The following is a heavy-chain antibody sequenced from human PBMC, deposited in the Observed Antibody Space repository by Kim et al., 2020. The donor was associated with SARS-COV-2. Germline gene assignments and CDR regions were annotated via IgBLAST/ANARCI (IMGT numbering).Heavy chain of an antibody. Sequence: RYSPSFQGQVTISADKSISTAYLQWSSLKASDTAMYYCARLTDSSDYYLDYWGQGTLVTVSS. CDR3: ARLTDSSDYYLDY. J-gene: IGHJ4*02. D-gene: IGHD3-22*01. V-gene: IGHV5-51*01.